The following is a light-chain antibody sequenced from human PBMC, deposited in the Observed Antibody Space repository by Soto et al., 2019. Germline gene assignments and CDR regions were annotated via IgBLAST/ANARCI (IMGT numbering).Light chain of an antibody. V-gene: IGKV3-20*01. J-gene: IGKJ5*01. CDR3: QHYDRLPIT. CDR2: GAS. CDR1: ERLSSVY. Sequence: EMCLTQYPGTLSLSPGERATLSCRASERLSSVYLAWYQQRPGQPPRLLIYGASSRATGIPDRFSGSGSGTDFTLTISRLEPEDFAVFYCQHYDRLPITFAQG.